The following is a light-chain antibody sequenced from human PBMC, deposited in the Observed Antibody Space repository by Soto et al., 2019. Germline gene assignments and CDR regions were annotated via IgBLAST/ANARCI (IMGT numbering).Light chain of an antibody. Sequence: DIQMTQSPSSLSASVGDRVTITCRASKDISVYLAWYQQKPGKVPKLLIYSASTLQSGVPSRFSGSGSGTDFTLTISSLQPEDVATYYCQKFNTAPLAFGKGTRLEIK. V-gene: IGKV1-27*01. CDR2: SAS. CDR3: QKFNTAPLA. CDR1: KDISVY. J-gene: IGKJ5*01.